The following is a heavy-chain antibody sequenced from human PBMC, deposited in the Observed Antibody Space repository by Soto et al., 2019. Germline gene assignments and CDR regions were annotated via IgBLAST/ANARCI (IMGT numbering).Heavy chain of an antibody. CDR2: IYYSGRT. V-gene: IGHV4-30-4*01. Sequence: QVQLQESGPGLVKPSQTLSLTCTVSGGSISSGDYYWSWIRQPPGKGLEWIGYIYYSGRTSYNPSLTSRVTISVDTAKNQFSLKLSSVTAADTAVYYCAREVDIVAQFDYWGQGTLVTVSS. CDR3: AREVDIVAQFDY. CDR1: GGSISSGDYY. J-gene: IGHJ4*02. D-gene: IGHD5-12*01.